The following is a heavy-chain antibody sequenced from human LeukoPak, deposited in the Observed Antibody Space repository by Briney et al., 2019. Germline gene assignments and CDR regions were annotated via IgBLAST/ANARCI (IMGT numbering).Heavy chain of an antibody. CDR2: INPNCGGT. Sequence: WASVKVSRKASGYTFTGYYMHWVRQAPGQGLEWMGWINPNCGGTNYAQKFQGRVTMTRDTSISTAYMERSRLRSDDTAVYYCARALGTVYDSHWFDPWGQGTLVTVSS. J-gene: IGHJ5*02. D-gene: IGHD3-22*01. V-gene: IGHV1-2*02. CDR3: ARALGTVYDSHWFDP. CDR1: GYTFTGYY.